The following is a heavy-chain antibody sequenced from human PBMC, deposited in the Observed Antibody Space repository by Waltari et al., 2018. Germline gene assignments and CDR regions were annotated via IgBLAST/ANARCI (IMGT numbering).Heavy chain of an antibody. V-gene: IGHV4-38-2*01. Sequence: QVQLQESGPGLVKPSETLSLTCAVSGYSISSGYYWCWIRQPPGKGLEWIGSIYHSGSTYYNPSLKSRVTISVDTSKNQFSLKLSSVTAADTAVYYCARHIVATIPVDYWGQGTLVTVSS. CDR2: IYHSGST. J-gene: IGHJ4*02. CDR3: ARHIVATIPVDY. CDR1: GYSISSGYY. D-gene: IGHD5-12*01.